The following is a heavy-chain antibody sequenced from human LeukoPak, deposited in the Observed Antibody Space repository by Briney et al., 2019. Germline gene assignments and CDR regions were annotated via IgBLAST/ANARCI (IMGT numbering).Heavy chain of an antibody. CDR3: ARGRGLGVVSPYFDY. V-gene: IGHV3-53*01. D-gene: IGHD3-3*01. J-gene: IGHJ4*02. CDR2: IYGDGRT. Sequence: HPGGSLRLSCVVSGFIVSNNYIIWVRQAPGNGLEHVSVIYGDGRTSHSASVRGRFTISRDNSKNIVSLQMNNLRAEDTAVYYCARGRGLGVVSPYFDYWGQGTLVTVSS. CDR1: GFIVSNNY.